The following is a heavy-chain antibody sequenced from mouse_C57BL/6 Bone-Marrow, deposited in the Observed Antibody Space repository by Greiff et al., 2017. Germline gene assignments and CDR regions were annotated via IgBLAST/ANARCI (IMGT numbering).Heavy chain of an antibody. D-gene: IGHD2-1*01. V-gene: IGHV1-72*01. J-gene: IGHJ1*03. CDR3: AHGNCLYWYFAV. CDR1: GYTFTSYW. CDR2: IEPNSGGP. Sequence: VQLQQPGAELVKPGASVKLSCKASGYTFTSYWMHWVKQRPGRGLEWIGRIEPNSGGPKYNEKFKSKATLTVDKPSSTAYMQLSSLTSEDSAVYYCAHGNCLYWYFAVWGTGTTVTVSS.